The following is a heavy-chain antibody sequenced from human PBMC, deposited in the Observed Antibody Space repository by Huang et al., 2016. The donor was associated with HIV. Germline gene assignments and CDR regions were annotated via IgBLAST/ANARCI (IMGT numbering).Heavy chain of an antibody. Sequence: EVQLVQSGAEVKKPGESLKISCKGSGYSFTKYWIGWVRQMPGKGLEWMGIIYPGDSNIRYSPPFQGHVTISADESISTAYLQWSSLKASDTAMYYCARQDNYYDTSGYPIGGFDYWGQGTLVTVSS. CDR1: GYSFTKYW. V-gene: IGHV5-51*01. D-gene: IGHD3-22*01. CDR3: ARQDNYYDTSGYPIGGFDY. J-gene: IGHJ4*02. CDR2: IYPGDSNI.